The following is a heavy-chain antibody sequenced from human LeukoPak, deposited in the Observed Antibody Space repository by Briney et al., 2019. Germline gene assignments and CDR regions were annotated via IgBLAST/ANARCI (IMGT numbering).Heavy chain of an antibody. Sequence: PSETLSLTCTVSGGSISSYYWSWIRQPPGKGLEWIGYIYYSGSTNYNPSLKSRVTISVDTSKNQFSLKLSSVTAADTAVYYCARDDSSGLHYFDYWGQGTLVTVSS. CDR2: IYYSGST. D-gene: IGHD3-22*01. J-gene: IGHJ4*02. V-gene: IGHV4-59*01. CDR1: GGSISSYY. CDR3: ARDDSSGLHYFDY.